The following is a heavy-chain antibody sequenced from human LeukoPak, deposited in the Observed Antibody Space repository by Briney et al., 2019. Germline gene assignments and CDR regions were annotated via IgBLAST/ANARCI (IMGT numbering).Heavy chain of an antibody. CDR3: TRVGYIDEGIDY. CDR2: IKQDGSKK. V-gene: IGHV3-7*04. Sequence: GGSLRLSCVASGFPFSRYWMTWVRQAPGKGLEWVANIKQDGSKKSYVDSVKGRFTISRDNAKNSLYLQMNSLRAEDTAIYYCTRVGYIDEGIDYWGQGTLVTVSS. D-gene: IGHD5-24*01. CDR1: GFPFSRYW. J-gene: IGHJ4*02.